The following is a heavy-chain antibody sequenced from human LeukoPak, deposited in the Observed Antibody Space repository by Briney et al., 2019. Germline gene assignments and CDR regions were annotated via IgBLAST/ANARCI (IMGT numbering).Heavy chain of an antibody. J-gene: IGHJ4*02. CDR2: IYPGDSDT. V-gene: IGHV5-51*01. CDR1: GYNFTGYW. CDR3: ARLDDSSGYYSYFDY. Sequence: GESLKISCTGSGYNFTGYWIGWVRQMPGRGLEWVGIIYPGDSDTRYSPSFQDQVTISADKSISTAFLQWSSLKSSDTAMYYCARLDDSSGYYSYFDYWGQGTLVTVSS. D-gene: IGHD3-22*01.